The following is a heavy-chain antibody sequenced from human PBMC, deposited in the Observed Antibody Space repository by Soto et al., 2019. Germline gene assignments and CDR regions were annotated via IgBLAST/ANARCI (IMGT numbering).Heavy chain of an antibody. J-gene: IGHJ6*02. CDR1: GFTFANSW. CDR3: ATCSAGRCYGALGGTLDYYGMDV. CDR2: IKEDGSET. V-gene: IGHV3-7*03. Sequence: VQLVESGGGLVQPGGSLRLSCAASGFTFANSWMAWVRQAPGKGLEWVANIKEDGSETYYVDSLRGRFAISRDNAKSSLFLQMTGLRADDTAVYFCATCSAGRCYGALGGTLDYYGMDVWGQGTTVTVSS. D-gene: IGHD2-15*01.